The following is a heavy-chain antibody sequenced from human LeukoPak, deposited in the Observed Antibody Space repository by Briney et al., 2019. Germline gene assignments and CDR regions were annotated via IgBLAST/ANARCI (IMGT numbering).Heavy chain of an antibody. CDR3: ARRNHDSSGDDAFDI. CDR2: ISSSSSTI. Sequence: PGGSLRLSCAASGFTFSSYSMNWVRQAPGEGLEWVSYISSSSSTIYYADSVKGRFTISRDNAKNSLYLQMNSLRAEDTAVYYCARRNHDSSGDDAFDIWGQGTMVTVSS. CDR1: GFTFSSYS. J-gene: IGHJ3*02. V-gene: IGHV3-48*04. D-gene: IGHD3-22*01.